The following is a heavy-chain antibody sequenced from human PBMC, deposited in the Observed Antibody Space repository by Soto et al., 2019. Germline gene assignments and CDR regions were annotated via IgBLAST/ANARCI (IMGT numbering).Heavy chain of an antibody. V-gene: IGHV1-18*01. CDR1: GYSFTTYG. J-gene: IGHJ6*02. CDR3: AREGPAPYYYDGRDV. CDR2: ISAYNGNT. Sequence: QVQLVQSGGEVKKPGASVKVSCKTSGYSFTTYGISWVRQAPGQGLEWMGWISAYNGNTNYAQKLQDRVTMTTDTATSTAYMELRSLRSDDTAVYYCAREGPAPYYYDGRDVWGQGSTVTVSS.